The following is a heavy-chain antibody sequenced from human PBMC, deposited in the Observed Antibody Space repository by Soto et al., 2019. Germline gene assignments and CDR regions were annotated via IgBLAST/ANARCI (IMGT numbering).Heavy chain of an antibody. Sequence: GGSLRLSCAASGFTFSSYGMHWVRQAPGKGLEWVAVIWYDGSNKYYADSVKGRFTISRDNSKNTLYLQMNSLRAEDTAVYYCARERRQQLVGYYYYGMDVWGQGTTVTVSS. V-gene: IGHV3-33*01. CDR1: GFTFSSYG. J-gene: IGHJ6*02. CDR2: IWYDGSNK. CDR3: ARERRQQLVGYYYYGMDV. D-gene: IGHD6-13*01.